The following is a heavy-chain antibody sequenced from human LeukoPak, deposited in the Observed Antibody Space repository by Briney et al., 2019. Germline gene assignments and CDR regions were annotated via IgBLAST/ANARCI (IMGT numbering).Heavy chain of an antibody. D-gene: IGHD1-26*01. Sequence: SETLSLTCTVSGGSISSSSYYWGWIRQPPGKGLEWIGSIYYGGSPYYNPSLESRVTISVDTSKNQFSLNLSSVTAADTAVYYCARHSGGTYYTPLNNWGQGTLVTVSS. CDR2: IYYGGSP. J-gene: IGHJ4*02. V-gene: IGHV4-39*01. CDR1: GGSISSSSYY. CDR3: ARHSGGTYYTPLNN.